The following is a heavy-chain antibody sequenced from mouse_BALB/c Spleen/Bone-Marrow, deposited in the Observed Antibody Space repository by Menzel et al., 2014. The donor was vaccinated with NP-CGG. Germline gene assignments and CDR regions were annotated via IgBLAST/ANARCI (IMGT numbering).Heavy chain of an antibody. CDR3: ARGSMITTDWFAY. Sequence: VNLVESGPELVRPGVSVKISCKGSGYTFXDYAMHWVKQSHAKSLEWIGVISTYSGNTNYNQKFKGKATMTVDKSSSTAYMELARLTSEDSAIYYCARGSMITTDWFAYWGQGTLVTVSA. CDR2: ISTYSGNT. J-gene: IGHJ3*01. V-gene: IGHV1-67*01. D-gene: IGHD2-4*01. CDR1: GYTFXDYA.